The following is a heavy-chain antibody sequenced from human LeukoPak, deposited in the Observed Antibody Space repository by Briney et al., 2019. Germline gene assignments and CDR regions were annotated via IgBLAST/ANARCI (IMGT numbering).Heavy chain of an antibody. D-gene: IGHD3/OR15-3a*01. CDR2: IYCTGST. CDR3: ARLWTNQMYHFDY. Sequence: SEALSLTCTVSGGSFRSYYWSCIRQTPGKGLEWIGYIYCTGSTDYNPSLESRVTISLDTSKNRFSLKLSSVTAADTAVYYCARLWTNQMYHFDYWGQGTLVTVSS. J-gene: IGHJ4*02. V-gene: IGHV4-59*08. CDR1: GGSFRSYY.